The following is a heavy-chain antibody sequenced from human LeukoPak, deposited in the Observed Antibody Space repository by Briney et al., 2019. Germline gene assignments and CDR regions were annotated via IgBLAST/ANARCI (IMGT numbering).Heavy chain of an antibody. Sequence: PGGSLRLSCVASGFTFGKYWMSWVRQAPGKGLEWVANIKLDGSEKNYVDSVKGRFTISRDNAKNSLYLQMNSLRAEDTALYHCARGDGGYYYGPWDYWGQGTLVTVSS. CDR1: GFTFGKYW. J-gene: IGHJ4*02. D-gene: IGHD3-10*01. CDR2: IKLDGSEK. CDR3: ARGDGGYYYGPWDY. V-gene: IGHV3-7*03.